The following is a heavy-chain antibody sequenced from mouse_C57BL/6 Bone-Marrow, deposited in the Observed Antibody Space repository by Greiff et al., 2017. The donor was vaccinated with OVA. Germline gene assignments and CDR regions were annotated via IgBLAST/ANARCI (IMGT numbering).Heavy chain of an antibody. D-gene: IGHD1-1*01. Sequence: VQLQQSGPVLVKPGASVKMSCKASGYTFTDYYMNWVKQSHGKSLEWIGVINPYNGGTSYTQKFKGKATLTVDKSSSTAYMELNSLTSEDSAVYYCARKGSSYPFAYWGQGTLVTVSA. V-gene: IGHV1-19*01. J-gene: IGHJ3*01. CDR3: ARKGSSYPFAY. CDR1: GYTFTDYY. CDR2: INPYNGGT.